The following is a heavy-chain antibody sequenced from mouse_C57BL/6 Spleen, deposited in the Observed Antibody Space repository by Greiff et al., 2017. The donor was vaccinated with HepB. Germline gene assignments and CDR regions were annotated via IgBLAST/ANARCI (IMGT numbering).Heavy chain of an antibody. Sequence: VQLQQSGAELVRPGASVTLSCEASGYTFTDYEMHWVKQTPVHGLEWIGAIDPETGGTAYNQKFKGKAILTADKSSSTAYMELRSLTSEDSAVYYCTRYDYGSSPFGYWGQGTLVTVSA. J-gene: IGHJ3*02. CDR3: TRYDYGSSPFGY. V-gene: IGHV1-15*01. D-gene: IGHD1-1*01. CDR2: IDPETGGT. CDR1: GYTFTDYE.